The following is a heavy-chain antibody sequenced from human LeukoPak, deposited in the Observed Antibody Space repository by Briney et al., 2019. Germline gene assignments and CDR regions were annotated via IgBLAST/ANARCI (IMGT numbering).Heavy chain of an antibody. D-gene: IGHD2-2*01. CDR2: ISSSDGGYI. V-gene: IGHV3-21*04. CDR1: GFTFSTYS. J-gene: IGHJ4*02. CDR3: ATLDNTSPA. Sequence: GGSLRLSCAASGFTFSTYSMHWVRQAPGKGLEWVSSISSSDGGYIYYADSVKGRFTISRDNAKDSLYLQMNSLRAEDTALYYCATLDNTSPAWGQGILVTVSS.